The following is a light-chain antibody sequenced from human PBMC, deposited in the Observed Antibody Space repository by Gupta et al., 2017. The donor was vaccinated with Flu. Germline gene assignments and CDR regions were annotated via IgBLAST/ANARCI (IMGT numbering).Light chain of an antibody. Sequence: LSLSPGERATLSCRASHSIGISSLSWYQQKTGQAPRLLIDCASSSATSIPDRFFGGRSATDFSPPTSRLEPHEFSVYFCRQCGSSTLQCTFGQGTRVEIK. CDR1: HSIGISS. CDR2: CAS. CDR3: RQCGSSTLQCT. J-gene: IGKJ1*01. V-gene: IGKV3-20*01.